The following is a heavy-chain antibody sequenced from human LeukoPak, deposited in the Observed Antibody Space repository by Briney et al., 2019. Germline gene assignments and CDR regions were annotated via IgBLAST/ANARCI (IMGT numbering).Heavy chain of an antibody. CDR2: FDPEDSKT. CDR1: GYTLTELS. V-gene: IGHV1-24*01. D-gene: IGHD5-24*01. Sequence: ASVKVSCKVSGYTLTELSMHWVRQAPGKGLEWMGGFDPEDSKTVYAQKFQGRVTMTRDTSTSTVYMELSSLRSEDTAVYYCARGEHVEMATYYFDYWGQGTLVTVSS. CDR3: ARGEHVEMATYYFDY. J-gene: IGHJ4*02.